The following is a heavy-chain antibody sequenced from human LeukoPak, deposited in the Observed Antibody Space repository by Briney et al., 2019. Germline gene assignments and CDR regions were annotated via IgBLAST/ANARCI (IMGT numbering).Heavy chain of an antibody. CDR2: ISSSDSTI. J-gene: IGHJ4*02. Sequence: GGSLRLSCAASGFTFSSYGMHWVRQAPGKGLEWISYISSSDSTIYYADSVKGRFTISRDNAKNSLYLQMNSLRAEDTAVYYCARDYGGSSPFDSWGQGTLVTVSS. D-gene: IGHD4-23*01. V-gene: IGHV3-48*04. CDR1: GFTFSSYG. CDR3: ARDYGGSSPFDS.